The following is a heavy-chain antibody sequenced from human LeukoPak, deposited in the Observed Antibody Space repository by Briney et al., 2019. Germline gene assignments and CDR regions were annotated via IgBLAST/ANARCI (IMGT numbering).Heavy chain of an antibody. J-gene: IGHJ4*02. D-gene: IGHD4-17*01. Sequence: GGSLRXSXAXSGFTXSXXXXXXXRQAPGKXXXXXXXXSGSGXSTYYADSVXGXXTISRDNSMNTLYLQMNSLRAEDTAVYYCARDVSPASYGDYCLDYWGQGTLVTVSS. CDR2: XSGSGXST. CDR3: ARDVSPASYGDYCLDY. V-gene: IGHV3-23*01. CDR1: GFTXSXXX.